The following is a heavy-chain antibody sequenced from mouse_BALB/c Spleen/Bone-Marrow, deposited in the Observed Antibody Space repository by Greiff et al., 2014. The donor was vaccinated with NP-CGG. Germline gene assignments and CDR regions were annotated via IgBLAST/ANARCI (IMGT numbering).Heavy chain of an antibody. D-gene: IGHD1-1*01. CDR3: ANYYYGSSYGFAY. CDR2: IDPANGNT. J-gene: IGHJ3*01. Sequence: VQLQQSGAELVKPGASVKLSCTASGFSIKDTYMHWVKQRPEQGLEWIGRIDPANGNTKYDPKFQGKATITADTSSNTAYLQLSSLTSEDTAVYYCANYYYGSSYGFAYWGQGTLVTVSA. CDR1: GFSIKDTY. V-gene: IGHV14-3*02.